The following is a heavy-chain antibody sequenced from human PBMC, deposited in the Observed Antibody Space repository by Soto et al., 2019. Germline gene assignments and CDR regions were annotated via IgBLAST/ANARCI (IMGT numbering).Heavy chain of an antibody. CDR3: ASRGNYSPRLWDY. D-gene: IGHD4-4*01. CDR2: IYSGGST. V-gene: IGHV3-66*01. Sequence: EVQLVESGGGLVQPGGSLRLSCAASGFTVSSNYMSWVRQAPGKGLEWVSVIYSGGSTYYADSVKGRFTISRDNSKNTLYLQMNSLRAEDTAVYYCASRGNYSPRLWDYWGQGTLVTVSS. CDR1: GFTVSSNY. J-gene: IGHJ4*02.